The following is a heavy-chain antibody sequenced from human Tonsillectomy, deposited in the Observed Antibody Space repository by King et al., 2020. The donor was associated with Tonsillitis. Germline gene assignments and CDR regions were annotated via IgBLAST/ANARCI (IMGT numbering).Heavy chain of an antibody. Sequence: VQLVESGGGLVQPGGSLRLSCAASGFTFSSYRMNWVRQAPGKGLEWVSYISSSSSNRYYADSVKGRFTISRDNAKNSLYLQMNSLRAEDTAVYYCARDFGTKGYYSYYMDVWGKGTTVTVSS. CDR2: ISSSSSNR. D-gene: IGHD3-3*01. J-gene: IGHJ6*03. CDR1: GFTFSSYR. V-gene: IGHV3-48*01. CDR3: ARDFGTKGYYSYYMDV.